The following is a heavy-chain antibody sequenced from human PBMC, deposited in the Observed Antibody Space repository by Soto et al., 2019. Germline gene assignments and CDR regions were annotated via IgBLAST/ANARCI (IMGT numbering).Heavy chain of an antibody. CDR1: GYSFNRYY. Sequence: QVQLVQSGAELQKPGASVRISCKASGYSFNRYYMHWMRQAPGQGLEWMGIINPTGGATTYAQKFQCRFTMTGDPSTTTVYMELRSLRPEDTAVYFCAREGFDYVLRHGMDVWGQGTPVTVSS. J-gene: IGHJ6*02. CDR2: INPTGGAT. D-gene: IGHD3-16*01. V-gene: IGHV1-46*02. CDR3: AREGFDYVLRHGMDV.